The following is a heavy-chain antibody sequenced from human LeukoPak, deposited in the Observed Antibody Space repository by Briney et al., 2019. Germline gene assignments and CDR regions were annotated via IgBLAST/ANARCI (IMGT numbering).Heavy chain of an antibody. Sequence: SVKVSCRASGGTFSSYAIRWVRQAPGQGLEWMGRIIPIFGTAYYAQKFQGRVTITTDESTSTAYMELSSLRSAATAVYYCAASVGLWFGELSYWGQGTLVTVSS. CDR2: IIPIFGTA. CDR1: GGTFSSYA. D-gene: IGHD3-10*01. V-gene: IGHV1-69*05. CDR3: AASVGLWFGELSY. J-gene: IGHJ4*02.